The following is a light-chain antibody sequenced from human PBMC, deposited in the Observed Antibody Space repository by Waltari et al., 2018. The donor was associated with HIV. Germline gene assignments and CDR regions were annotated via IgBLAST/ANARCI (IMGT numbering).Light chain of an antibody. CDR1: SLRSYY. Sequence: SSELTQDPAVSVALGQTVRITCQGDSLRSYYASWYQQKPGQAPILVIYDKNKWPSGIPDRFSGSSSGNTASLTITGAQAEDEADYYCNSRDSSGNHLVFGGGTKLTVL. V-gene: IGLV3-19*01. CDR3: NSRDSSGNHLV. J-gene: IGLJ2*01. CDR2: DKN.